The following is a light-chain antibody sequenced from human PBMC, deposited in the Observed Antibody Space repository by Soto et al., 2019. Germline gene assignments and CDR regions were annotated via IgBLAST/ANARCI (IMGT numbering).Light chain of an antibody. Sequence: DIVMTQSPDSLAVYLGERATINCKSSQSALYNSNNKHYLAWYQQKPGQPPKLLIYWASTRESRVPDRFSGSGTGTDFTLTISRLQVENVAVYYCQQYYSTPLTFGGGTKVEIK. J-gene: IGKJ4*01. CDR2: WAS. CDR1: QSALYNSNNKHY. V-gene: IGKV4-1*01. CDR3: QQYYSTPLT.